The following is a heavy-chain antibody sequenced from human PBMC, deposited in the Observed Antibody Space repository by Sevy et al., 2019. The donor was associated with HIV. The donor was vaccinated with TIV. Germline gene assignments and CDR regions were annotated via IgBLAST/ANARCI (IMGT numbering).Heavy chain of an antibody. CDR3: ASTRDYYDSSGYYFDY. CDR1: GYTLTELS. Sequence: ASLKVSCKVSGYTLTELSIHWVRQAPGKGLEWLVTFDPEDGKTIYAQNFQDRVTMTEDTSTDTTYMELSSLRSEDTAVYYCASTRDYYDSSGYYFDYWGQGTLVTVSS. V-gene: IGHV1-24*01. D-gene: IGHD3-22*01. J-gene: IGHJ4*02. CDR2: FDPEDGKT.